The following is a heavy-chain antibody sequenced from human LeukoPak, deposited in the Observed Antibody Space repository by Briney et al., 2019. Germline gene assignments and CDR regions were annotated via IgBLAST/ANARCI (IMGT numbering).Heavy chain of an antibody. CDR2: INHSGST. CDR3: ARRGYCSGGSCYFDY. CDR1: GGSFSGYY. V-gene: IGHV4-34*01. Sequence: PSETLSLTCAVYGGSFSGYYWSWIRQPPGKGLEWIGEINHSGSTNYNPSLKSRVTISVDTSKNQFSLKLSSVTAADTAVYYCARRGYCSGGSCYFDYWGQGTLVTVSS. D-gene: IGHD2-15*01. J-gene: IGHJ4*02.